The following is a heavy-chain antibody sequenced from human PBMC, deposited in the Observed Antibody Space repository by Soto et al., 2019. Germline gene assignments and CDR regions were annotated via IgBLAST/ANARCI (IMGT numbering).Heavy chain of an antibody. J-gene: IGHJ6*02. CDR3: ARDREGYYYYGMDV. CDR2: ISRSSSTI. V-gene: IGHV3-48*02. D-gene: IGHD1-26*01. Sequence: EVQLVESGGGLVQPGGSLRLSCAASGFTFSSYSMNWVRQAPGKGLEWVSYISRSSSTIYYADSVKGRFTISRDNAKNSLYLQMNSLRDEDTAVYYCARDREGYYYYGMDVWGQGTTVTVSS. CDR1: GFTFSSYS.